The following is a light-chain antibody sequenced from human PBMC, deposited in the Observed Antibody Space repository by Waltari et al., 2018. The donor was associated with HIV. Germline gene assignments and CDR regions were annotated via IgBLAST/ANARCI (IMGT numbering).Light chain of an antibody. CDR1: NSNIWAGFD. Sequence: QSALTQPPSVSGAPGQSVTIPCSGSNSNIWAGFDVHWYQQVPGTAPRLLIYDNNNRPSGVPDRFSGSKSGTSASLAINGLQSEDEADYYCQSYDSRLSGSVVFGGGTKVTVL. CDR2: DNN. CDR3: QSYDSRLSGSVV. V-gene: IGLV1-40*01. J-gene: IGLJ2*01.